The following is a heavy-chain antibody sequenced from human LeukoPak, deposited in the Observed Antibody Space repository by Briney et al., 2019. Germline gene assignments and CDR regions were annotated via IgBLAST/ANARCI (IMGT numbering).Heavy chain of an antibody. CDR2: INHSGST. CDR1: GGSFSGYY. J-gene: IGHJ4*02. D-gene: IGHD7-27*01. CDR3: ARDPKWGSHPFDY. V-gene: IGHV4-34*01. Sequence: SETLSLTCAVYGGSFSGYYWSWIRQPPGKGLEWIGEINHSGSTNYNPSLKSRVTISVDTSKNQFSLKLSSVTAADTAVYYCARDPKWGSHPFDYWGQGTLVTVSS.